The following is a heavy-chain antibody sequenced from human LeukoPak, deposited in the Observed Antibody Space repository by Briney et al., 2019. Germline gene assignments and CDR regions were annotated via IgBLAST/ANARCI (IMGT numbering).Heavy chain of an antibody. CDR1: GGTFSSYA. V-gene: IGHV1-69*13. D-gene: IGHD5-12*01. CDR2: IIPIFGTA. J-gene: IGHJ4*02. CDR3: ARGFDSGYDRGFDY. Sequence: SVKVSCKASGGTFSSYAISWVRQAPGQGLEWMGGIIPIFGTANYAQKFQGRVTITADESTSTAYMELSSLRSEDTAVYYCARGFDSGYDRGFDYCGQGTLVTVSS.